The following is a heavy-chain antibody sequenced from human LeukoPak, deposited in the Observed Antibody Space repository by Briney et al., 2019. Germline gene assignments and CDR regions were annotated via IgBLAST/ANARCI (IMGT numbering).Heavy chain of an antibody. CDR1: GGTFISYA. D-gene: IGHD3-9*01. CDR2: IIPIFGTA. Sequence: ASVKVSCKASGGTFISYAISWVRQAPGQGLEWMGGIIPIFGTANYAQKFQGRVTITADKSTSTAYMELSSLRSEDTAVYYCARGESGYDILTGYYGYYYYYMDVWGKGTTVTVSS. V-gene: IGHV1-69*06. CDR3: ARGESGYDILTGYYGYYYYYMDV. J-gene: IGHJ6*03.